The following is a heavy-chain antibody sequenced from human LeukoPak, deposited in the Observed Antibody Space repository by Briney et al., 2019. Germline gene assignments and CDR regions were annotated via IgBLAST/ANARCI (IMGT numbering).Heavy chain of an antibody. J-gene: IGHJ4*02. CDR1: ELTGSRNH. CDR3: ARGGTPGYSTGWIDH. Sequence: AGGSLTLSCAPSELTGSRNHMSWFRQAPGRGRAGVSVIYSSGSTYYADSVKGRFIISRDNSRNTLYLQMNSLRAEDTAMYHCARGGTPGYSTGWIDHWGQGTLVTVSS. CDR2: IYSSGST. D-gene: IGHD6-19*01. V-gene: IGHV3-53*05.